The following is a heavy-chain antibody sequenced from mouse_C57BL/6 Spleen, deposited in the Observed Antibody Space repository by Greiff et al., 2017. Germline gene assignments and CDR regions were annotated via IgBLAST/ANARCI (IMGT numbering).Heavy chain of an antibody. CDR1: GFTFSSYA. CDR3: ARGTGTLDY. D-gene: IGHD4-1*01. CDR2: ISDGGSYT. J-gene: IGHJ2*01. Sequence: EVKLVESGGGLVKPGGSLKLSCAASGFTFSSYAMSWVRQTPEQRLEWVATISDGGSYTYYPDNVKGRFTISRDNAKNNLYLQMSHLKSEDTAMYYCARGTGTLDYWGQGTTRTVSS. V-gene: IGHV5-4*03.